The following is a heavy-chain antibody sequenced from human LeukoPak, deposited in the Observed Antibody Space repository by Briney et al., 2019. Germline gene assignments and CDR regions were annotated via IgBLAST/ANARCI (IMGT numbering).Heavy chain of an antibody. V-gene: IGHV4-30-4*01. J-gene: IGHJ5*02. Sequence: SETLSLTCTVSGGSISSGDYYGSWIRQPPGKGLEWIGYIYYSGSTYYNPSLKSRVTISVDTSKNQFSLKLSSVTAADTAVYYCARDRGDEGWFDPWGQGTLVTVSS. CDR3: ARDRGDEGWFDP. CDR1: GGSISSGDYY. CDR2: IYYSGST.